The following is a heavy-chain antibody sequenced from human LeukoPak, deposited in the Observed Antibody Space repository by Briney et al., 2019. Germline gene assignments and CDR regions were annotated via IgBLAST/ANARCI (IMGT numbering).Heavy chain of an antibody. Sequence: SVKVSCKASGYTFTGYYMHWVRQAPGQGLEWMGGITPMFGTAKYAQKFQGRVTITAVESMSTAYMELSSLRSEDTAVYYCARGWLAENTVVTPYNYWGQGTLVTVSS. CDR1: GYTFTGYY. CDR2: ITPMFGTA. V-gene: IGHV1-69*13. D-gene: IGHD4-23*01. CDR3: ARGWLAENTVVTPYNY. J-gene: IGHJ4*02.